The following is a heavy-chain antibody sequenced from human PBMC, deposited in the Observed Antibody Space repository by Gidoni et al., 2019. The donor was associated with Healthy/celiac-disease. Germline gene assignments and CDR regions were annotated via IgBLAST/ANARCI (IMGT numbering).Heavy chain of an antibody. V-gene: IGHV3-30*03. CDR3: ATTGGDCSGGSCYDRFGLPWFDP. J-gene: IGHJ5*02. Sequence: QVQLVESGGGVVQPGRSLRLSWAASGFTFSRYGMHWVRQAPGKGLEWVAVISYDVSNKYYADSVKGRVTISRDNSKNTLYLQMNSLRAEDTAVYYCATTGGDCSGGSCYDRFGLPWFDPWGQGTLVTVSS. CDR1: GFTFSRYG. CDR2: ISYDVSNK. D-gene: IGHD2-15*01.